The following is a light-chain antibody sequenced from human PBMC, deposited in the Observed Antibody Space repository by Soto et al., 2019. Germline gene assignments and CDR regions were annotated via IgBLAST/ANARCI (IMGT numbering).Light chain of an antibody. CDR2: SSD. J-gene: IGLJ2*01. V-gene: IGLV1-44*01. Sequence: QSVLTQPPSASGTPGQRVTISCSGSSSNIGSNSVNWYQQVPGMAPKLIIHSSDRRPSGVPDRFSGSKSGTSASLAISGLQSEDEADYSGAVWDGSLNGVVFGGGTKLTVL. CDR3: AVWDGSLNGVV. CDR1: SSNIGSNS.